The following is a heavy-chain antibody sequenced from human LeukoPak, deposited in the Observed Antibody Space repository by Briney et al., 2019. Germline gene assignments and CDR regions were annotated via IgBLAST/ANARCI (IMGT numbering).Heavy chain of an antibody. J-gene: IGHJ4*02. Sequence: GGSLRLSCAASGFTFSSYSMNWVRQAPGKGLEWVSYISSSNSNIYYADSVKGRFTISRDNAKNSLYLQMKSLRDEVRAVYYCARDIAVTAAGVDYWGQGTLVTVSS. CDR3: ARDIAVTAAGVDY. V-gene: IGHV3-48*02. CDR2: ISSSNSNI. CDR1: GFTFSSYS. D-gene: IGHD2-21*02.